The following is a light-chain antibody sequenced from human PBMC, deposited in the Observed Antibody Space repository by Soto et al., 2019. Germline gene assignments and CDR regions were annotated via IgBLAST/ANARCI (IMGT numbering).Light chain of an antibody. J-gene: IGLJ1*01. CDR2: DVS. CDR1: SSDVGRYNY. CDR3: SSYATSSTYV. Sequence: QSVLTQPASVSGSPGQSITISCTGTSSDVGRYNYVSWYQQHPGKAPKLMIYDVSNRPSGVSNSFSGSKSGNTASLTISGLQAEDEADYYCSSYATSSTYVFGTGTKVTVL. V-gene: IGLV2-14*01.